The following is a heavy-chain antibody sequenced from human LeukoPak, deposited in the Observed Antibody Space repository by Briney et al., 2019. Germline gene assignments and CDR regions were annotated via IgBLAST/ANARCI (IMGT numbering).Heavy chain of an antibody. V-gene: IGHV3-11*04. Sequence: PGGSLRLSCAASGFTFSDCYMSWIRQAPGKGLEWVSYISSSGSTIYYADSVKGRFTISRDNAKNSLYLQMNSLRAEDTAVYYCARGRSYYDIYFDYWGQGTLVTVSS. D-gene: IGHD1-26*01. J-gene: IGHJ4*02. CDR1: GFTFSDCY. CDR3: ARGRSYYDIYFDY. CDR2: ISSSGSTI.